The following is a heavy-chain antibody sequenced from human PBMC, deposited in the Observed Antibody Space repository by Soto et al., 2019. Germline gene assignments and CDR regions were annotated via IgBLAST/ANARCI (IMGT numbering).Heavy chain of an antibody. D-gene: IGHD2-2*01. CDR2: LYSGGNT. CDR1: EFTVTNNE. CDR3: ALRRVAYADF. J-gene: IGHJ4*02. Sequence: LRLSCAASEFTVTNNEMSWVRQAPGKGLEWVSILYSGGNTYYADSVEGRFTISRDGSKNTLYLHMNSLRAEDTAVYYCALRRVAYADFWGQGTRVTVSS. V-gene: IGHV3-53*01.